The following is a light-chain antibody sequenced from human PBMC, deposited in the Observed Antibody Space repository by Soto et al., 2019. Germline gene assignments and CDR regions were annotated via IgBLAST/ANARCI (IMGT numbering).Light chain of an antibody. J-gene: IGLJ1*01. V-gene: IGLV2-14*01. CDR2: EVS. Sequence: QSALTQPASVSGSPGQSITISCTGTSSDVGGYNYVSWYQQQSGKAPKLIIHEVSNRPSGISNRFSGSKSGNTASLTISGLQTEDEADYYCISFTSRHIDVFGTGTKVTVL. CDR1: SSDVGGYNY. CDR3: ISFTSRHIDV.